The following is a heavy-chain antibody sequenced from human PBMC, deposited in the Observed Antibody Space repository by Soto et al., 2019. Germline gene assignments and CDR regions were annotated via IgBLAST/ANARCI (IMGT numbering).Heavy chain of an antibody. Sequence: QVQLVESGGGVVQPGGSLRLSCAASGFTFDAYGFHWVRQAPGKGLEWGAVVWSNGNLKYYADSVKGRFTISRDSSRSALNLQMTSLRADDTAVYYCARIQLDTIMALDYWGQGTLVTVSS. CDR2: VWSNGNLK. CDR1: GFTFDAYG. J-gene: IGHJ4*02. V-gene: IGHV3-33*01. D-gene: IGHD1-1*01. CDR3: ARIQLDTIMALDY.